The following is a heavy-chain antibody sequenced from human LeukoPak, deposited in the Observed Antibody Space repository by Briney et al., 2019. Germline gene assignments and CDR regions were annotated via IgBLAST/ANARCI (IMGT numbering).Heavy chain of an antibody. CDR3: RKWELL. Sequence: PGGSLRLSCAASGFTLSSAWMSWVRQAPGKGLEWVGRIKSKTDGETTDYAAPVKGRFTISRDDSKNTLYLQMNSLKTEDTAVYYCRKWELLGGQGTLVTVSS. V-gene: IGHV3-15*01. CDR2: IKSKTDGETT. J-gene: IGHJ4*02. CDR1: GFTLSSAW. D-gene: IGHD1-26*01.